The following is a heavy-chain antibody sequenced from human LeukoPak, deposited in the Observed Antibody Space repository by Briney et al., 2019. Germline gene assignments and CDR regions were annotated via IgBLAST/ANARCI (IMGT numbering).Heavy chain of an antibody. CDR1: GVSISSNNW. D-gene: IGHD6-6*01. V-gene: IGHV4-4*02. Sequence: SETLSLTCAVSGVSISSNNWWSWVRQPPGKGLEWIGEIYHSGGTNYNPSLRSRVTISIDQSKNQFSLRLNSVTAADTAVYYCAGPGVRAGNWGQGTLVTVSS. J-gene: IGHJ4*02. CDR2: IYHSGGT. CDR3: AGPGVRAGN.